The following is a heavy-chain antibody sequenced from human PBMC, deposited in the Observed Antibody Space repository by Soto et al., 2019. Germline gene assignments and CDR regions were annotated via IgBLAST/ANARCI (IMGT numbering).Heavy chain of an antibody. CDR1: GGSVSSGNYY. Sequence: QVQLQESGPGLVKPSETLSLTCTVSGGSVSSGNYYWSWIRQPPGKGLEWIGYFYYTGSTNYNPSLKSRVTISIAASKNQFSPRLSSVTAADTAVYYCARSMHYSDGSNYSPFDYWGQGTLVTVSS. D-gene: IGHD3-22*01. J-gene: IGHJ4*02. CDR2: FYYTGST. CDR3: ARSMHYSDGSNYSPFDY. V-gene: IGHV4-61*01.